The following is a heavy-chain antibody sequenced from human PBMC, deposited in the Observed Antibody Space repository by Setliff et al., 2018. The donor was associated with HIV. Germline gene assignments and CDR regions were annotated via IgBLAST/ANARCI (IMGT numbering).Heavy chain of an antibody. J-gene: IGHJ3*01. V-gene: IGHV1-24*01. CDR1: GDTLTELS. CDR2: YDPEDGEV. D-gene: IGHD3-3*01. Sequence: EASVKVSCKVSGDTLTELSRHWVRQTPGKGLEWMGGYDPEDGEVIYAQDFQGRVIMTEDTSTNTAYMEVSSLRSDDTAIYYCATNSLYNGVFEAWGQGTMVTVSS. CDR3: ATNSLYNGVFEA.